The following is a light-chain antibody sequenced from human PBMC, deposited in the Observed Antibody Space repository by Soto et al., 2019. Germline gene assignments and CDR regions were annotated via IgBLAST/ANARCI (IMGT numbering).Light chain of an antibody. CDR3: QSYASSLSGSYV. Sequence: QSVLTQPPSVSGAPGQRCTISCTGSSSNIGAGYDVHWYQQRPGTAPKLLIYGNKNRPSGVPDRFSGSKSGTSASLAITGLHAEDESDYYCQSYASSLSGSYVFGTGTKLTVL. J-gene: IGLJ1*01. CDR1: SSNIGAGYD. CDR2: GNK. V-gene: IGLV1-40*01.